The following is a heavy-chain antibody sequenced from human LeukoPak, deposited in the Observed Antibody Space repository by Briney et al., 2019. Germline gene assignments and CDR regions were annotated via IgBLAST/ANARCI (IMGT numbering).Heavy chain of an antibody. D-gene: IGHD3-9*01. CDR3: ARDSVLRYFDWFQIDY. CDR1: GFTFSSYG. CDR2: IWYDGSNK. J-gene: IGHJ4*02. Sequence: SGGSLRLSCAASGFTFSSYGMHWVRQAPGKGLEWVAVIWYDGSNKYYADSVKGRFTISRDNSKNTLYLQMNSLRAGDTAAYYCARDSVLRYFDWFQIDYWGQGTLVTVSS. V-gene: IGHV3-33*01.